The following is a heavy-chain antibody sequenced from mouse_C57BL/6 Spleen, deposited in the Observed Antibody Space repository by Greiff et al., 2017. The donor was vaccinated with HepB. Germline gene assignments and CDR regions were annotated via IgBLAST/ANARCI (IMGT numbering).Heavy chain of an antibody. CDR1: GYTFTSYG. J-gene: IGHJ4*01. CDR2: IYPRSGNT. V-gene: IGHV1-81*01. D-gene: IGHD2-4*01. CDR3: ASFYDYDAYYAMDY. Sequence: VQLQQSGAELARPGASVKLSCKASGYTFTSYGISWVKQRTGQGLEWIGEIYPRSGNTYYNEKFKGKATLTADKSSSTAYMELRSLTSEDSAVYFCASFYDYDAYYAMDYWGQGTSVTVSS.